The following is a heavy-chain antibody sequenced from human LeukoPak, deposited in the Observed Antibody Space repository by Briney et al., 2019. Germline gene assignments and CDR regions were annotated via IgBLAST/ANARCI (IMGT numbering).Heavy chain of an antibody. V-gene: IGHV5-51*01. CDR3: ARRVQGRAGDAFDI. CDR1: GYSFISYW. J-gene: IGHJ3*02. CDR2: IYPGDSDT. Sequence: GESLQISCKGSGYSFISYWIGWVRQLPGKGLEWMGIIYPGDSDTRYSPSFQGQVTISADKSISTAYLQWSSLKAADTAMYYCARRVQGRAGDAFDIWGQGTMVTVSS.